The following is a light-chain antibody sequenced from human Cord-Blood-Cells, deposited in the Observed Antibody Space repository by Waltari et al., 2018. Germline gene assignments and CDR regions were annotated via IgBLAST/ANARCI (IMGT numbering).Light chain of an antibody. Sequence: DIQMTQSPYSVSASVGDRATITRRASQDISSWLAWYQQKPGNGPKLLIYAASSLQSGVPSRFSGSGSGTDFTLTISSLQPEDFATYYCQQANSFPPTFGQGTKVEIK. V-gene: IGKV1-12*01. CDR2: AAS. CDR3: QQANSFPPT. J-gene: IGKJ1*01. CDR1: QDISSW.